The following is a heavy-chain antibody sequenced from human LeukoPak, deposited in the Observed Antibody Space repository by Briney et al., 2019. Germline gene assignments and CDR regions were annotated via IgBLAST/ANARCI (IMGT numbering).Heavy chain of an antibody. V-gene: IGHV4-30-4*01. CDR1: GGSISSGDYY. J-gene: IGHJ2*01. D-gene: IGHD3-16*01. CDR2: IYYSGST. Sequence: SETLSLTCTVSGGSISSGDYYWSWIRQPPGKGLEWIGYIYYSGSTYYNPSLKSRVTISVDTSKNQFSLKLSSVTAADTAVYYCARVGDLGPYWYFDLWGRGTLVTVSS. CDR3: ARVGDLGPYWYFDL.